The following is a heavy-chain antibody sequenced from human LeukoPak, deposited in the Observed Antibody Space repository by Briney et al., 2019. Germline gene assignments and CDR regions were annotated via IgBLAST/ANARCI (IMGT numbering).Heavy chain of an antibody. J-gene: IGHJ4*02. CDR2: IKQDASER. CDR3: ATPTAGTWHFDY. D-gene: IGHD1-1*01. V-gene: IGHV3-7*01. Sequence: GGSLRLSCAASGFTFNSYWMTWVRQAPGKGLEWVANIKQDASERYYVDSVKGRFTTSRDNAKNSLYLQMNSLRAEDTAVYYCATPTAGTWHFDYWGQGTLVTVSS. CDR1: GFTFNSYW.